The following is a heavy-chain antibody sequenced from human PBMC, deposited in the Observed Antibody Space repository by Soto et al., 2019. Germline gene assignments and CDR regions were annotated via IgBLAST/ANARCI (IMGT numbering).Heavy chain of an antibody. D-gene: IGHD3-10*01. CDR3: ARHLRVWPYYYGSGGGAPKPYYFDY. CDR2: IYYSGST. V-gene: IGHV4-39*01. CDR1: GGSISSSSYY. Sequence: SETLSLTCTVSGGSISSSSYYWGWIRQPPGKGLEWIGSIYYSGSTYYNPSLKSRVTISVDTSKNQFSLKLSSVTAADTAGYCCARHLRVWPYYYGSGGGAPKPYYFDYWGQGTLVTVSS. J-gene: IGHJ4*02.